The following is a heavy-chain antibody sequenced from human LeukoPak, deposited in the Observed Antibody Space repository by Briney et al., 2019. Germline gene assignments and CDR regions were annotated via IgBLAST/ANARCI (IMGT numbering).Heavy chain of an antibody. CDR1: GGTFSSYA. CDR3: ASGSSGWYEPDAFDI. J-gene: IGHJ3*02. CDR2: IIPIFGTA. V-gene: IGHV1-69*05. D-gene: IGHD6-19*01. Sequence: AASVKVSCTASGGTFSSYAISWVRQAPGQGLEWMGRIIPIFGTANYAQKFQGRFTITTDESTSTAYMELSSLRSEDTAVYYCASGSSGWYEPDAFDIWGQGTMVTVSS.